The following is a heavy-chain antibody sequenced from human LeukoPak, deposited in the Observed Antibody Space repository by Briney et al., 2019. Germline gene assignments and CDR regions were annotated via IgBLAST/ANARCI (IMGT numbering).Heavy chain of an antibody. V-gene: IGHV1-46*01. Sequence: WASVKVSCKASGYTFTSYYMHWVRQAPGQGLEWMGIINPSGGSTSYAQKFQGRVTMTRDMSTSTVYMELSSLRSEDTAVYYCAKNYEILPVYINWLAPWGQGTLVTVSS. J-gene: IGHJ5*02. D-gene: IGHD3-9*01. CDR1: GYTFTSYY. CDR3: AKNYEILPVYINWLAP. CDR2: INPSGGST.